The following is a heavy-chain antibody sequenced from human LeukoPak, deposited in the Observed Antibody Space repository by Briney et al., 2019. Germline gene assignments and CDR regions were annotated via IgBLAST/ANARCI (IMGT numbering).Heavy chain of an antibody. CDR2: INPNSGGT. Sequence: ASVEVSCKAFGYTFTSNYMHWVRQAPGQGPEWMGWINPNSGGTNYAQKFQGRVTMTRDTSISTAYMELRSLRSDDTAVYYCAGGDPGSSSYSDYWGQGTLVTVSS. V-gene: IGHV1-2*02. D-gene: IGHD6-19*01. CDR1: GYTFTSNY. CDR3: AGGDPGSSSYSDY. J-gene: IGHJ4*02.